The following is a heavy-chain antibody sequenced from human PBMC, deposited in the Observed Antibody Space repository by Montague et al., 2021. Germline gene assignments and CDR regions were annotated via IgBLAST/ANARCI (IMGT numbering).Heavy chain of an antibody. D-gene: IGHD3-10*01. CDR3: TFYKFRETPRGFDY. J-gene: IGHJ4*02. CDR2: ISTDGSST. Sequence: SLRLSCAASGFTFSSYWMRWVRQAPGKGLVWVSHISTDGSSTTYADSVKGRFTTSRDNAKNMLYLQMNSLRAEDTAVYYCTFYKFRETPRGFDYWGQGTLVTVSA. CDR1: GFTFSSYW. V-gene: IGHV3-74*01.